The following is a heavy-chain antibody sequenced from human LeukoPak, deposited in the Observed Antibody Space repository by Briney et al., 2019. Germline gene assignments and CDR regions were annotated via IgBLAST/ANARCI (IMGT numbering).Heavy chain of an antibody. J-gene: IGHJ3*02. V-gene: IGHV3-21*01. Sequence: GGSLRLSCAASGFTFSSYSMNWVRQAPEKGLEWVSSISSSSSYIYYADSVKGRFTISRDNAKNSLYLQMNSLRAEDTAVYYCARELGYYYDSSGYYYGYNAFDIWGQGTMVTVSS. CDR2: ISSSSSYI. D-gene: IGHD3-22*01. CDR3: ARELGYYYDSSGYYYGYNAFDI. CDR1: GFTFSSYS.